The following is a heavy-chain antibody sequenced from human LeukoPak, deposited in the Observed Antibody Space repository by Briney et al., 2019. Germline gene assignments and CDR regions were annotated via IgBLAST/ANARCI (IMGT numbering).Heavy chain of an antibody. J-gene: IGHJ3*02. V-gene: IGHV1-46*01. D-gene: IGHD2/OR15-2a*01. CDR2: INPSSGST. CDR1: GYTFTGYY. CDR3: ARVVSGFDM. Sequence: GASVKVSCKASGYTFTGYYMHWVRQAPGQGLEWMGLINPSSGSTSYAQRFQGRVTMTRDTSTSTVYMDLSSLRSEDTALYYCARVVSGFDMWGQGTMVTVSS.